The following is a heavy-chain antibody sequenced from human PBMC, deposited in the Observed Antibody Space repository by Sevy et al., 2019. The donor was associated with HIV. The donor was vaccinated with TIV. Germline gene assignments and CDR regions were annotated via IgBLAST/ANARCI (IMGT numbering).Heavy chain of an antibody. CDR1: GFTFDDYA. CDR3: AKDKGAAGERFYRLPKGAYYYGMDV. J-gene: IGHJ6*02. CDR2: ISWDGGST. V-gene: IGHV3-43D*04. Sequence: GGSLRLSCAASGFTFDDYAMHWVRQAPGKGLEWVSLISWDGGSTYYADSVKGRFTISRDKSKNSLYLQMNSLRAEDTALYYCAKDKGAAGERFYRLPKGAYYYGMDVWGQGTTVTVSS. D-gene: IGHD2-2*01.